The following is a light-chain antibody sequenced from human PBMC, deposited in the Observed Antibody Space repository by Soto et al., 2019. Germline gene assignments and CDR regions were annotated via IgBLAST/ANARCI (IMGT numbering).Light chain of an antibody. CDR2: DVS. J-gene: IGLJ1*01. CDR1: SSDVGGYNY. CDR3: SSYTSSSTRV. Sequence: QSALTQPASVSGSPGQSITISCTGTSSDVGGYNYVSWYQQHPGKAPKLMIYDVSNRPSGVSNRFSGSKSANTASLTISGXXXXXXXDXYCSSYTSSSTRVFGTGTKLTVL. V-gene: IGLV2-14*01.